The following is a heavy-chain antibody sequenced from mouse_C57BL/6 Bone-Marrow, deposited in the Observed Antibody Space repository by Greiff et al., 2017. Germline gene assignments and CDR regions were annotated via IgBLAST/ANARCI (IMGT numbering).Heavy chain of an antibody. J-gene: IGHJ3*01. CDR3: TRDYYYGIAY. CDR2: ISSGGDYI. CDR1: GFTFSSYA. V-gene: IGHV5-9-1*02. D-gene: IGHD1-1*01. Sequence: EVKLVESGAGLVKPGGSLKLSCAASGFTFSSYAMSWVRQTPEKRLEWVAYISSGGDYIYYADTVKGRFTISRDNARNTLYLQISSLKSEDTAMYYCTRDYYYGIAYWGQGTLVTVSA.